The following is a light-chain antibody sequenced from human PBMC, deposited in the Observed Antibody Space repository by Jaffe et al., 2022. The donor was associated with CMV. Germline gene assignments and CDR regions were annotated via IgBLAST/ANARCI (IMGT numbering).Light chain of an antibody. CDR2: KAS. CDR3: QQYSTYWT. CDR1: QSISGW. J-gene: IGKJ1*01. Sequence: DIQMTQSPSTLSASVGDRVTITCRASQSISGWLAWYQQKPGKAPKVLIYKASTLESGVPSRFSGSGSGTEFTLTISSLQPDDFATYYCQQYSTYWTFGQGTKVEIK. V-gene: IGKV1-5*03.